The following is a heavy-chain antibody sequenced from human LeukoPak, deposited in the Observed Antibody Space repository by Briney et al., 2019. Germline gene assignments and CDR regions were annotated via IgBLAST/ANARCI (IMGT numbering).Heavy chain of an antibody. Sequence: ASVKVSCKASGYTFTGYYIHWVRQAPGQGLEWTGWINPNSGGTDCAQNFQGWVTMTRDTSITTAHMELSRLRSDDTAVYYCAASRKYQLLGEADDAFDIWGQGTMVTVSS. J-gene: IGHJ3*02. D-gene: IGHD2-2*01. CDR1: GYTFTGYY. CDR2: INPNSGGT. CDR3: AASRKYQLLGEADDAFDI. V-gene: IGHV1-2*04.